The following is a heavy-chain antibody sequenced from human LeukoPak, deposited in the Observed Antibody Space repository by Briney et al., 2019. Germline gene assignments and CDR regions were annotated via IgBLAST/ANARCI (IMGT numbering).Heavy chain of an antibody. D-gene: IGHD1-26*01. CDR3: ARSDPIVGASHFDY. Sequence: GASVKVSCKAPGYTFTSYGISWVRQAPGQGLEWMGWISAYNGNTNYAQKLQGRVTMTTDTSTSTAYMELRSLRSDDTAVYYCARSDPIVGASHFDYWGQGTLVTVSS. CDR2: ISAYNGNT. CDR1: GYTFTSYG. V-gene: IGHV1-18*01. J-gene: IGHJ4*02.